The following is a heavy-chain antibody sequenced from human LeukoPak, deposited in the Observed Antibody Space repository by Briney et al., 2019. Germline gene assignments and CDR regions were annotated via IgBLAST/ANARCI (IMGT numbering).Heavy chain of an antibody. J-gene: IGHJ6*02. Sequence: PGGSLRLSCAGSGFTFSSYAMSWVRQAQGQGLEWGSYISDTGTTIYYADPVKGRFTISRDNAKNSLYLQMNSLRDEDTAVYYCAREDYNPPRAMDVWGQGTTVTVSS. CDR1: GFTFSSYA. CDR3: AREDYNPPRAMDV. V-gene: IGHV3-48*02. CDR2: ISDTGTTI. D-gene: IGHD3-10*01.